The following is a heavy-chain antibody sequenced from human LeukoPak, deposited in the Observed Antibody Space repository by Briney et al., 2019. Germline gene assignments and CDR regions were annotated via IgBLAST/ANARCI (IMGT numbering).Heavy chain of an antibody. CDR2: ISGSGGST. CDR3: AKDLAVAGTYYFDY. CDR1: GFNFGTYA. V-gene: IGHV3-23*01. Sequence: GGSLRLSCAASGFNFGTYAMSWVRQAPGKGLEWVSAISGSGGSTYYADSVKGRFTISRDNSKNTLYLQMDSLRAEDTAIYYCAKDLAVAGTYYFDYWGQGTLVTVSS. J-gene: IGHJ4*01. D-gene: IGHD6-19*01.